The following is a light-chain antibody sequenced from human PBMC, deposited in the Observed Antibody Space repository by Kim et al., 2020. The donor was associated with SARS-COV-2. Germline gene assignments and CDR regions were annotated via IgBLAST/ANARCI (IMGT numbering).Light chain of an antibody. V-gene: IGKV3-15*01. CDR1: NT. CDR3: QQYHESPPRT. J-gene: IGKJ1*01. Sequence: NTLAWYQQKPGQAPRLLIYGAYTRATGVPARFSGSGSGTEFTLTINSLQSEDFAVYYCQQYHESPPRTFGQGTKVDIK. CDR2: GAY.